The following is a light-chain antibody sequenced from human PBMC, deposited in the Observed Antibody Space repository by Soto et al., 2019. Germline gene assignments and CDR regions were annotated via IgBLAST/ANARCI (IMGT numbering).Light chain of an antibody. V-gene: IGKV3-11*01. CDR3: QQRYSWPIT. CDR1: QSISTY. J-gene: IGKJ5*01. Sequence: EIMLTRSPGTLSLSRGERATLSCRASQSISTYLAWYQQKPGQAPRLLIYDASNRATGIPARFSGTGSGTDFSLTISSLEPEDFAIYYCQQRYSWPITFGQGTRLDIK. CDR2: DAS.